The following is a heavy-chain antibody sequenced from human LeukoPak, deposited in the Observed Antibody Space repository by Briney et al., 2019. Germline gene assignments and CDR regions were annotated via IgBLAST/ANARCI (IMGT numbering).Heavy chain of an antibody. V-gene: IGHV3-9*01. J-gene: IGHJ6*02. CDR2: ISWNSGSI. D-gene: IGHD5-12*01. Sequence: PGGSLRLSCAASGFTFDDYAMHWVRQAPGKGLEWVSGISWNSGSIGYADSVKGRFTISRDNAKNPLYLQMNSLRAEDTALYYCARNSLIRGYYGMDVWGQGTTVTVSS. CDR3: ARNSLIRGYYGMDV. CDR1: GFTFDDYA.